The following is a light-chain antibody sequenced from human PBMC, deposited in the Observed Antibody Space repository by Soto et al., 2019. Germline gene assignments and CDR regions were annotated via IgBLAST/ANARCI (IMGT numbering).Light chain of an antibody. Sequence: QSVLTQPPSVSGAPGQRVTISCTGSSSNIGAGFDVHWYQQLPGTAPKLLIYGNRKRPSGVPDRFSGSKSGTSASLAINGLQAEDEAHYYCRSYDSSLSGSWVFGGGTQLTVL. CDR2: GNR. J-gene: IGLJ3*02. CDR1: SSNIGAGFD. V-gene: IGLV1-40*01. CDR3: RSYDSSLSGSWV.